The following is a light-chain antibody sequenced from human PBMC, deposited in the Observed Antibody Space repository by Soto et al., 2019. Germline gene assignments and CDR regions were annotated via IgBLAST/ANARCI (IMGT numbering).Light chain of an antibody. J-gene: IGLJ1*01. Sequence: QSVLTQPASVSGSPGQSISISCTGTRSDVGGYKHVSWYQQHPGKVPRLIIFDVSSRPSGVSHRFSGSKSGDTASLTISGLQAEDEADYYFSSYTSVNLYVFGTGTTLTVL. CDR3: SSYTSVNLYV. V-gene: IGLV2-14*03. CDR1: RSDVGGYKH. CDR2: DVS.